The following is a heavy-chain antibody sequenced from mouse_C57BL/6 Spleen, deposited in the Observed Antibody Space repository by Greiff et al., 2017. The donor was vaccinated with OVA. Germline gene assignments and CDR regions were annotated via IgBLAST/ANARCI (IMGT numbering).Heavy chain of an antibody. V-gene: IGHV5-9*01. D-gene: IGHD4-1*01. Sequence: EVQLVESGGGLVKPGGSLKLSCAASGFTFSSYTMSWVRQTPEKRLEWVATISGGGGNTYYPDSVKGRFTISRDNAKNTLYLQMSSLRSEDTALYYCARRGLGTLYFDVWGTGTTVTVSS. CDR2: ISGGGGNT. CDR1: GFTFSSYT. J-gene: IGHJ1*03. CDR3: ARRGLGTLYFDV.